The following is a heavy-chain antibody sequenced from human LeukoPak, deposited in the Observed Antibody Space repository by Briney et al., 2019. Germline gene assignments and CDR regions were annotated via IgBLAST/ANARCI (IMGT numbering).Heavy chain of an antibody. J-gene: IGHJ5*02. CDR3: ARGSVKYYYDSSGYYYWFDP. Sequence: GASVKVSCKASGYTFTSYAMNGVRQAPGQGLEWMGWINTNTGNPTYAQGFTGRFVFSLDTSVSTAYLQISSLKAEDTAVYYCARGSVKYYYDSSGYYYWFDPWGQGTLVTVSS. CDR2: INTNTGNP. D-gene: IGHD3-22*01. V-gene: IGHV7-4-1*02. CDR1: GYTFTSYA.